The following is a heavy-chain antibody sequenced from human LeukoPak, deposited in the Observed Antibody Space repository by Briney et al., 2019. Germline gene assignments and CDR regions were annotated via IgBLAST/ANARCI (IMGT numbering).Heavy chain of an antibody. Sequence: SETMSLTCTVSGGSISSYYWSWIRQPPGKGLDWIGFIYHNGRTDYNPSLKSRVTISADTSKNQFSLRLSSVTAADTAVYYCARVFRAAAVDYWGQGTLVTVSS. J-gene: IGHJ4*02. V-gene: IGHV4-59*01. CDR1: GGSISSYY. CDR2: IYHNGRT. D-gene: IGHD6-13*01. CDR3: ARVFRAAAVDY.